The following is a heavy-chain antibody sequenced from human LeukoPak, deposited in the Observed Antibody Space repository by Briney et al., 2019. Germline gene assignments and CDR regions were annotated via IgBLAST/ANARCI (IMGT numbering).Heavy chain of an antibody. CDR3: ARVYGGDTEKYDFWSGYHHYYYYYMDV. D-gene: IGHD3-3*01. CDR1: GGSISSYY. J-gene: IGHJ6*03. CDR2: IYYSGST. Sequence: SSETLSLTCTVSGGSISSYYWSWIRQPPGKGLEWIGYIYYSGSTNYNPSLKSRVTISVDTSKNQFSLKLSSVTAADTAVCYCARVYGGDTEKYDFWSGYHHYYYYYMDVWGKGTTVTVSS. V-gene: IGHV4-59*01.